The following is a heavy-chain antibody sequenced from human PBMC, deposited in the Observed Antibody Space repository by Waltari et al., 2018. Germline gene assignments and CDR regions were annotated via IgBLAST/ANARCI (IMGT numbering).Heavy chain of an antibody. V-gene: IGHV1-69*01. D-gene: IGHD6-13*01. CDR2: IIPLFGKT. CDR1: GYSFTSYW. CDR3: ARGSYSSSWFNLKAFHI. Sequence: VQLVQSGAEVKKPGESLKISCKGSGYSFTSYWIGWVRQAPGQGLEWMGGIIPLFGKTNYAQKFQGRLTITADESTTIAYMDLSSLRFEDTAVYYCARGSYSSSWFNLKAFHIWGQGTMVTVSS. J-gene: IGHJ3*02.